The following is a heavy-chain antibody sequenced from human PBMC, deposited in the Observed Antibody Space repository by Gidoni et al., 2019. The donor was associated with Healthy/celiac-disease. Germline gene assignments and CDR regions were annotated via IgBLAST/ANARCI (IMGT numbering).Heavy chain of an antibody. CDR1: GFTVSSNY. V-gene: IGHV3-66*01. D-gene: IGHD3-16*02. CDR3: ARGGDDYVWGSYRSFHFDY. J-gene: IGHJ4*02. CDR2: IYSGGST. Sequence: EVQLVESGGGLVQPGGSLRLSCAASGFTVSSNYWSWVRQAPGKGLEWVSVIYSGGSTYYADSVKGRFTISRDNSKNTLYLQMNSLRAEDTAVYYCARGGDDYVWGSYRSFHFDYWGQGTLVTVSS.